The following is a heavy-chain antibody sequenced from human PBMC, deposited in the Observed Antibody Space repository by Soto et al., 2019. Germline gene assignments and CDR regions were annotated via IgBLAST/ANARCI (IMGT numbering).Heavy chain of an antibody. Sequence: GGSLRLSCAASGFTFSSYGMHWVRQAPGKGLEWVAVIWYDGSNKYYADSVKGRFTISRDNSKNTLYLQMNSLRAEDTAVYYCARERAYYYDSSGYLRFDYWGQGTLVTVSS. CDR3: ARERAYYYDSSGYLRFDY. V-gene: IGHV3-33*01. D-gene: IGHD3-22*01. J-gene: IGHJ4*02. CDR2: IWYDGSNK. CDR1: GFTFSSYG.